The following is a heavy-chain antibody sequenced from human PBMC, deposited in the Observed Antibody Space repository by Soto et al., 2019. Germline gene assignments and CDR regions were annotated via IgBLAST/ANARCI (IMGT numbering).Heavy chain of an antibody. CDR2: INPSGGST. Sequence: ASVKVSCKASGYTFTSYYMHWVRQAPGQGLEWMGIINPSGGSTSYAQKFQGRVTMTRDTSTSTVYMELSSLTSEDTAVYYCARYGTDSGSYHNFDYWGQGTLVTVSS. CDR1: GYTFTSYY. V-gene: IGHV1-46*01. D-gene: IGHD1-26*01. J-gene: IGHJ4*02. CDR3: ARYGTDSGSYHNFDY.